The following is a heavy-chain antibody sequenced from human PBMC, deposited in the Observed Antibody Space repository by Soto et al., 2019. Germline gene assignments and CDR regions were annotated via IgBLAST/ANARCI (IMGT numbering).Heavy chain of an antibody. CDR2: IRSKAYGGTT. CDR3: TSNYYDSSPYYYGMDV. J-gene: IGHJ6*02. Sequence: GGSLRLSCTASGFTFGDYAMSWFRQAPGKGLEWVGFIRSKAYGGTTEYAASVKGRFTISRDDSKSIAYLQMNSLKTEDTAVYYCTSNYYDSSPYYYGMDVWGQGTTVTVSS. CDR1: GFTFGDYA. V-gene: IGHV3-49*03. D-gene: IGHD3-22*01.